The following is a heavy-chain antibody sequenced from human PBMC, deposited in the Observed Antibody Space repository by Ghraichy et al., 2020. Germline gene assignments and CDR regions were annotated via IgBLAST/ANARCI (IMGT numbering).Heavy chain of an antibody. CDR3: ARGASKLGYCSGTSCSFDY. J-gene: IGHJ4*02. CDR1: GGSFSGYF. V-gene: IGHV4-34*01. CDR2: INQSGST. D-gene: IGHD2-2*01. Sequence: SETLSLTCAVYGGSFSGYFWGWIRQPLGKGLEWIGQINQSGSTKYNPSLKSRVTISVDMSKNQFSLELTSVTAADTAVYYCARGASKLGYCSGTSCSFDYCGQPTLVTVSS.